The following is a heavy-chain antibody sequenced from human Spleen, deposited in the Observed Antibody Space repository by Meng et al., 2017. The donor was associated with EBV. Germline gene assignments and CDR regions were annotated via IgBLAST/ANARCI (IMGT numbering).Heavy chain of an antibody. J-gene: IGHJ5*02. Sequence: AWGQGPVKPSEPFPLTCTVSGVSISSFYYWGWIRQPPGRGLEWIGSVHYTGSTYYSPSLKSRVTVSVDTSKNQFSLRLTSVTAADTAVYYCARPFPSWQSPRLDPFGAWGQGTLVTVSS. CDR3: ARPFPSWQSPRLDPFGA. V-gene: IGHV4-39*01. D-gene: IGHD6-19*01. CDR2: VHYTGST. CDR1: GVSISSFYY.